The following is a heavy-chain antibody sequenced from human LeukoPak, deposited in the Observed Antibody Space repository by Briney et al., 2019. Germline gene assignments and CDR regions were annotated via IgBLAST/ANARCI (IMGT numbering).Heavy chain of an antibody. CDR2: ISSSGSTI. J-gene: IGHJ4*02. CDR3: ARVPHDYGDYGPFDY. D-gene: IGHD4-17*01. V-gene: IGHV3-11*04. Sequence: PGGSLRLSCAASGFTVSSNYMSWVRQAPGKGLEWVSYISSSGSTIYYADSVKGRFTISRDNAKNSLYLQMNSLRAEDTAVYYCARVPHDYGDYGPFDYWGQGTLVTVSS. CDR1: GFTVSSNY.